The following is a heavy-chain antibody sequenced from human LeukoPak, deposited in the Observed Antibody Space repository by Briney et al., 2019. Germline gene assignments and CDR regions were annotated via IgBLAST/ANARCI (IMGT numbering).Heavy chain of an antibody. J-gene: IGHJ6*03. D-gene: IGHD6-6*01. CDR3: ARTLAGRSYYYYMDA. CDR1: GYSFTTYH. V-gene: IGHV1-8*01. CDR2: MSPTSGNT. Sequence: GASVKVSCKASGYSFTTYHINWVRQATRQGLERRGWMSPTSGNTGYAQKFQGRVSMTRNTSVNTAYMELSSLKSEDTAVYYCARTLAGRSYYYYMDAWGNGTTVTVSS.